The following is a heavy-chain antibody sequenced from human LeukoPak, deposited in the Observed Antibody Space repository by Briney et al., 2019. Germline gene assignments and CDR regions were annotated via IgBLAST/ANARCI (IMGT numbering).Heavy chain of an antibody. CDR2: IYYSGST. D-gene: IGHD7-27*01. J-gene: IGHJ2*01. CDR1: GGSISSGGYY. V-gene: IGHV4-31*03. CDR3: ARVNWDWYYDL. Sequence: KTSETLPLTCTVSGGSISSGGYYWSWIRQHPGKGLEWIGYIYYSGSTYYNPSLKSRVTISVDTSKNQFSLKLRSVTAADTAVYYCARVNWDWYYDLWGRGTLVTVSS.